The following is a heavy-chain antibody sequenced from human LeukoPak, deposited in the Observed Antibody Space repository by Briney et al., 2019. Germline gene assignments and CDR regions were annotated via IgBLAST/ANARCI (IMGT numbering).Heavy chain of an antibody. D-gene: IGHD1-14*01. CDR1: GFTFSRFW. J-gene: IGHJ4*02. CDR3: ARDRSGITFFDY. Sequence: PGGSLRLSCAASGFTFSRFWMSWVRQAPGKGLEWVANVKQDGSKKYYVDSVRGRFSISRDNAENSLYLQMNSLRAEDTAVYYCARDRSGITFFDYWGQGTLVTVSS. V-gene: IGHV3-7*01. CDR2: VKQDGSKK.